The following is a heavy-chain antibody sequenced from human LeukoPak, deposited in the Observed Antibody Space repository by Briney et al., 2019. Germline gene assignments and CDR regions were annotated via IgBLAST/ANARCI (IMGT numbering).Heavy chain of an antibody. J-gene: IGHJ4*02. Sequence: PWGSLRLSCAASGFTFSDYWMTWVRQAPGKGLEWVANIKQDGGEKYYVDSVKGRFTISRDNAKNSLYLQMNSLRAEDTAVYYCAREGAMAAGWYFDYWGQGTLVTVSS. CDR3: AREGAMAAGWYFDY. CDR1: GFTFSDYW. V-gene: IGHV3-7*03. CDR2: IKQDGGEK. D-gene: IGHD5-18*01.